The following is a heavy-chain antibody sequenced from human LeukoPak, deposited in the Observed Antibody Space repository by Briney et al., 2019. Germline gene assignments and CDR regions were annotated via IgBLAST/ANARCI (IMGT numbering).Heavy chain of an antibody. CDR1: GGSISSYY. J-gene: IGHJ4*02. Sequence: PSETLTLPCTVSGGSISSYYWSWIRQPAGKGLEWIGRIYTSGSTNYNPSLKSRVTMSVDTSKNQFSLKLSSVTAADTAVYYCARERITMVRGVGYFDYWGQGILVTVSS. CDR2: IYTSGST. CDR3: ARERITMVRGVGYFDY. V-gene: IGHV4-4*07. D-gene: IGHD3-10*01.